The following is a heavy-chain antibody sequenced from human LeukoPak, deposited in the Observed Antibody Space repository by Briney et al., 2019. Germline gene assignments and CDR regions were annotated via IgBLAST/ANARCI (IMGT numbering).Heavy chain of an antibody. Sequence: GGSLRLSCAASGFTFSSYGMHWVRQAPGKGLEWVAVISYDGSNKYYADSVKGRFTISRNNSKNTLYLQMNSLRAEDTAVYYCAKGRPYDRPEAFDIWGQGTMVTVSS. V-gene: IGHV3-30*18. CDR2: ISYDGSNK. CDR3: AKGRPYDRPEAFDI. CDR1: GFTFSSYG. D-gene: IGHD3-22*01. J-gene: IGHJ3*02.